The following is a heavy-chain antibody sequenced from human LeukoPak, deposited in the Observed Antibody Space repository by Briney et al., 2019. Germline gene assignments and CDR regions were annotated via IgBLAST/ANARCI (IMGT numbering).Heavy chain of an antibody. J-gene: IGHJ4*02. CDR3: ARGIRITMIVVVITTGLYYFDY. CDR2: INHSGST. V-gene: IGHV4-34*01. Sequence: SDTLSLTCAVYGWSFSGYYWRWIRQPPGQGLEWMGEINHSGSTNYNPSLKSRVTISVDTSKNQFSLQLTSVTGADTAVYYCARGIRITMIVVVITTGLYYFDYWGQGTLVTVSS. D-gene: IGHD3-22*01. CDR1: GWSFSGYY.